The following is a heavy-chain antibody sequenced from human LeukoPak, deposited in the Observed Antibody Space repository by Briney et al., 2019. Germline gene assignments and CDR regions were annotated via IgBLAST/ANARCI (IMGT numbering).Heavy chain of an antibody. CDR1: GFTFRTYA. D-gene: IGHD2-2*01. CDR3: ARAVGVPAAIYAYYGMDV. Sequence: GGSLRLSCAASGFTFRTYAMHWVRQAPGKGLEWVAVIWYDGSNKYYADSVKGRFTISRDNSKNTLYLQMNSLRAEDTAVYYCARAVGVPAAIYAYYGMDVWGQGTTVTVSS. CDR2: IWYDGSNK. V-gene: IGHV3-33*08. J-gene: IGHJ6*02.